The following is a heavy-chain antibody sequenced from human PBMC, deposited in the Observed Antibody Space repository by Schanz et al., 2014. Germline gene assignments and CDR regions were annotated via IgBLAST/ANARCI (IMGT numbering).Heavy chain of an antibody. CDR1: GFIFSNFA. V-gene: IGHV3-23*04. J-gene: IGHJ6*02. CDR2: ISGSGAGT. CDR3: ARRGGIVVYYAMDV. D-gene: IGHD3-10*01. Sequence: EVQLVESGGGLVQPGGSLRLSCAASGFIFSNFAMEWVRQAPGKGLEWVSAISGSGAGTYYADSVKGRFTISRDNSKNMLYLQMDSLRAEDTAVYYCARRGGIVVYYAMDVWGQGTTVTVSS.